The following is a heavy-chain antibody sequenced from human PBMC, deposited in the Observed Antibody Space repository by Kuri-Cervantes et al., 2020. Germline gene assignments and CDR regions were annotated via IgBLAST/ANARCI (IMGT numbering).Heavy chain of an antibody. J-gene: IGHJ6*02. CDR3: AREPPPQQLRRNYYYGMDV. D-gene: IGHD5-24*01. CDR1: GFTFSSFG. CDR2: ISYDGSSK. V-gene: IGHV3-30*03. Sequence: GESLKISCVASGFTFSSFGMHWVRQAPGKGLEWVAVISYDGSSKYSADSVKGRFTISRDNSKKTLCLHMNSLRVEDTAVYYCAREPPPQQLRRNYYYGMDVWGQGTTVTVSS.